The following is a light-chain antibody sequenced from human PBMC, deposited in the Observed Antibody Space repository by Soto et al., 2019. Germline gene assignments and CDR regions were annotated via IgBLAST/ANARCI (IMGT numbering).Light chain of an antibody. CDR3: QQYADWPLL. Sequence: IVMTQSPATVSVSPGESTSLSCRASRTIGTNLGWYQQKPGQAPRLLISKTSNSATGVPARFSGSGSGTEFTLTSNSRQSEDIAVYYCQQYADWPLLFGGGTKVDIK. CDR2: KTS. CDR1: RTIGTN. J-gene: IGKJ4*01. V-gene: IGKV3-15*01.